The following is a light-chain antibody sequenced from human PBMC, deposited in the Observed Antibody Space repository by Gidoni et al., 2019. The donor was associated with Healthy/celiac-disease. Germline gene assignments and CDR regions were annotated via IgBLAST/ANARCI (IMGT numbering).Light chain of an antibody. Sequence: QSVLTQPTSASGTPGQRVTISCSGSSSTIGSNTVNWYQQLPGTSPKLLIYSNNPRPSGVPDRFSGSKSGTSASRAISGLQSEDEADYYCAAWDDSLNGWVFGGGTKLTVL. CDR1: SSTIGSNT. CDR3: AAWDDSLNGWV. J-gene: IGLJ3*02. CDR2: SNN. V-gene: IGLV1-44*01.